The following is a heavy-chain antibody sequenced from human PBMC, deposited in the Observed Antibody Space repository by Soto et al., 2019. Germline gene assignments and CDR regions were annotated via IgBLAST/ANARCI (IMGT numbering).Heavy chain of an antibody. V-gene: IGHV4-61*02. D-gene: IGHD1-26*01. CDR1: GGPVKSDFYY. CDR2: VSTSGHP. CDR3: AVETVGGSPGDC. Sequence: SETLSLTCTVSGGPVKSDFYYWSWIRQPAGKGLEWVGRVSTSGHPTYSPSLKSRVTMSLDTSKNQFSLTVNSVTAADTAMYYCAVETVGGSPGDCWGQGTLVTVSS. J-gene: IGHJ1*01.